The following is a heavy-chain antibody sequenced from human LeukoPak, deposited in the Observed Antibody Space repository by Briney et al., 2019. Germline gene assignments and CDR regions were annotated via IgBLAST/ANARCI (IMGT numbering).Heavy chain of an antibody. V-gene: IGHV4-59*08. CDR2: IYYSGST. J-gene: IGHJ6*02. CDR1: GGXISSYY. D-gene: IGHD3-16*01. Sequence: PSETLSLTCTVSGGXISSYYWSWIRQPPGKGLEWIGYIYYSGSTNYNPSLKSRVTISVDTSKNRFSLKLSSVTAADTAVYYCARRGRDYYYGMDVWGQGTTVTVSS. CDR3: ARRGRDYYYGMDV.